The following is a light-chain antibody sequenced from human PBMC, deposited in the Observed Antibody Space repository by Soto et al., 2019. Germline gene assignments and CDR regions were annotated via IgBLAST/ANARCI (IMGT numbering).Light chain of an antibody. V-gene: IGKV3-15*01. CDR2: GAS. J-gene: IGKJ4*01. CDR1: QGVNNN. Sequence: EIVMTQSPATLSVSPGERATLSCRASQGVNNNLAWYQQKPGQAPRLLIYGASTRATNIPARFSGSGSGTEFTLTISSLQSEDFAVYYCQQYNNWPLTFGGGTKVEIK. CDR3: QQYNNWPLT.